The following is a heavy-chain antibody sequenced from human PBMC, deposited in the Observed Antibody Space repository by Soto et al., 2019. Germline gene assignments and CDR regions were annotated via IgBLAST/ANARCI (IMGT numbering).Heavy chain of an antibody. Sequence: GGSLRLSCAASGFTFSDYTMHWVRQAPGKGLEWVSLINSDGTDSYYMDSVRGRFTISRDNGKNSLYLQMDRLRPEDTAFYFCAKALYYYDSSPLDHWGQGTLVTVSS. J-gene: IGHJ4*02. V-gene: IGHV3-43*01. D-gene: IGHD3-22*01. CDR2: INSDGTDS. CDR3: AKALYYYDSSPLDH. CDR1: GFTFSDYT.